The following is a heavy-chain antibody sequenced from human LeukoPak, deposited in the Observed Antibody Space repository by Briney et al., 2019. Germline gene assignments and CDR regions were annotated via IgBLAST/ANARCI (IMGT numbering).Heavy chain of an antibody. CDR3: ARGSYYYDSSGYYSSFDY. J-gene: IGHJ4*02. D-gene: IGHD3-22*01. CDR2: IIPIFGTA. CDR1: GYTFTSYY. V-gene: IGHV1-69*13. Sequence: GASVKVSCKASGYTFTSYYMHWVRQAPGQGLEWMGGIIPIFGTANYAQKFQGRVTITADESTSTAYMELSSLRSEDTAVYYCARGSYYYDSSGYYSSFDYWGQGTLVTVSS.